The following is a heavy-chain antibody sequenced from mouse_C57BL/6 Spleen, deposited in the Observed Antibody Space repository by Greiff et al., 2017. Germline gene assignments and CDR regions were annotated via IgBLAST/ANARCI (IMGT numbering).Heavy chain of an antibody. J-gene: IGHJ4*01. V-gene: IGHV1-64*01. CDR3: ARGYYYGSSSFYYAMDY. D-gene: IGHD1-1*01. Sequence: QVQLQQPGAELVKPGASVKLSCKASGYTFTSYWMHWVKQRPGQGLEWIGMIHPNSGSTNYNAKFKSKATLTVDKSSSTAYMQLSSLTSEASAVYYCARGYYYGSSSFYYAMDYWGQGTSVTVSS. CDR1: GYTFTSYW. CDR2: IHPNSGST.